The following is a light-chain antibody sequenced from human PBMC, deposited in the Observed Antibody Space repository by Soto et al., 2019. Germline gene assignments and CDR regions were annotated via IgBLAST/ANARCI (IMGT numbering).Light chain of an antibody. CDR1: QSVSSN. CDR3: QQYNNWPLT. V-gene: IGKV3-15*01. J-gene: IGKJ4*02. CDR2: AAS. Sequence: EIVMTQSPATLSVSPGERATLSCRASQSVSSNLAWYQQKPGQAPRLLIYAASTRATGIPARFSGSGSGTEFPLTISSLQSEEFAVYYCQQYNNWPLTFRGGTKVEIK.